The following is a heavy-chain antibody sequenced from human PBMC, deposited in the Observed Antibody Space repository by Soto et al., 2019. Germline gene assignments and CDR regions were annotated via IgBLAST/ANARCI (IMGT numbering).Heavy chain of an antibody. CDR1: GFNFSDSY. CDR2: ISGSGTTT. Sequence: PGGSLRLSCAASGFNFSDSYMSWVRQAPGKGLEWLSYISGSGTTTAYTGSVKGRFTVSRDNTKSLLFLQLNSLRVDDTAVYYCTRDSRYGSGLYYGLDVWGQGTSVTV. V-gene: IGHV3-11*01. D-gene: IGHD3-10*01. J-gene: IGHJ6*02. CDR3: TRDSRYGSGLYYGLDV.